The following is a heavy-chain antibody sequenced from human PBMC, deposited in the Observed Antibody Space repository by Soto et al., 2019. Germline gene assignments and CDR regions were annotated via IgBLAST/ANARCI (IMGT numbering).Heavy chain of an antibody. Sequence: GGSLRLSCAASGFTFSSYSMNWVRQAPGKGLEWVSSISSSSSYIYYADSVKGRFTISRDNAKNSLYLQMNSLRAEDTAVYYCARSHGRYCSGGRCYFGYWGQGTLVTVSS. CDR2: ISSSSSYI. D-gene: IGHD2-15*01. CDR1: GFTFSSYS. CDR3: ARSHGRYCSGGRCYFGY. J-gene: IGHJ4*02. V-gene: IGHV3-21*01.